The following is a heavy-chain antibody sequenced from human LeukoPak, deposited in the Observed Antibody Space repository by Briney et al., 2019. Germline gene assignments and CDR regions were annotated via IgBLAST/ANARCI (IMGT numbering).Heavy chain of an antibody. J-gene: IGHJ5*02. D-gene: IGHD3-22*01. CDR2: MNPNSGNT. V-gene: IGHV1-8*03. CDR3: ARGNYYDSSDYQKGDNWFDP. CDR1: GYTFTGYY. Sequence: ASVKVSCKASGYTFTGYYMHWVRQAPGQGLEWMGWMNPNSGNTGYAQNFQGRVTITRNTSISTAYMELSSLRSEDTAVYYCARGNYYDSSDYQKGDNWFDPWGQGTLVTISS.